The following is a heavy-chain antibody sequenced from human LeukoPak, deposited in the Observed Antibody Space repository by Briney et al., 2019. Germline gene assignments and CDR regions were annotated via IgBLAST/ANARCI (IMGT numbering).Heavy chain of an antibody. Sequence: GGSLRLSCAASEFSVGSNYMTWVRQAPGKGLEWVSAIYSGGSTYYADSVKGRFTISRDNSKNTLYLQMNSLRGEDTAVYYCARSRDGYNGLFDPWGQGTLVTVSS. CDR3: ARSRDGYNGLFDP. D-gene: IGHD5-24*01. CDR2: IYSGGST. J-gene: IGHJ5*02. V-gene: IGHV3-53*01. CDR1: EFSVGSNY.